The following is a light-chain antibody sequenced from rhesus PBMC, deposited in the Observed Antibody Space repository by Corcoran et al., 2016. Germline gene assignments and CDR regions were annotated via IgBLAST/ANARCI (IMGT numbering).Light chain of an antibody. CDR1: QSLSNY. CDR3: QQGYSYPRT. CDR2: RAS. V-gene: IGKV1S9*01. Sequence: DIQMTQSPSSLSASVGDRVTITCQASQSLSNYLSWYQQKPGKIPKFLIYRASSLQSGIPSRVSGSGSGTDFTLTISRLQPEDVATYYCQQGYSYPRTFGQGTKVEIK. J-gene: IGKJ1*01.